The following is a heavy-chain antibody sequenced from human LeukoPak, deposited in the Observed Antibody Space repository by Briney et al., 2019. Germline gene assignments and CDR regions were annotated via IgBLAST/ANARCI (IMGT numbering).Heavy chain of an antibody. V-gene: IGHV3-72*01. CDR3: TTVQSYYYDSSGYYIIDY. J-gene: IGHJ4*02. CDR1: GFTFSDPY. D-gene: IGHD3-22*01. CDR2: IRDKGARYTT. Sequence: GGSLRLSCAGSGFTFSDPYMDWVRQAPGKGLEWVGLIRDKGARYTTEYAASVKGRFTISRDDSKNSLYLQMNSLKTEDTAVYYCTTVQSYYYDSSGYYIIDYWGQGTLVTVSS.